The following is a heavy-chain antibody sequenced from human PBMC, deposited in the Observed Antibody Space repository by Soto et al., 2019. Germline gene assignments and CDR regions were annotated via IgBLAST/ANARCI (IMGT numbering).Heavy chain of an antibody. CDR1: GGSISHYY. D-gene: IGHD2-8*01. Sequence: SETLSLTCTVSGGSISHYYWSWIRHSPGKVLEWIGYAYYSGSTDYNPSLKSRVTMSVDTSKNQVSLKLNSVTTADTAVYYCARDRSTYGGGGTGEVKENWFDPWGPGTLVTVSS. CDR2: AYYSGST. J-gene: IGHJ5*02. V-gene: IGHV4-59*01. CDR3: ARDRSTYGGGGTGEVKENWFDP.